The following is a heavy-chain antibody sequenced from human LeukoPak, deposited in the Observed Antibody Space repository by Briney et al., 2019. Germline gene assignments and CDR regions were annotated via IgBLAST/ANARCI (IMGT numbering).Heavy chain of an antibody. V-gene: IGHV4-34*01. CDR3: ARRRAVAGTWYFDL. CDR2: INHSGST. CDR1: GGSFSAYY. J-gene: IGHJ2*01. Sequence: PSETLSLTCAAYGGSFSAYYWSWIRQPPGKGLEWIGEINHSGSTNYNPSLKSRVTISVDTSKNQFSLKLSSVTAADTAVYYCARRRAVAGTWYFDLWGRGTLVTVSS. D-gene: IGHD6-19*01.